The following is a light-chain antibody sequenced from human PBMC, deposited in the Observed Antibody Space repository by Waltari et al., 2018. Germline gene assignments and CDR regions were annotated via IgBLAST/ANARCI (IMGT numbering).Light chain of an antibody. CDR3: QQYSNYPWT. Sequence: DIQMTQSPSTLSAFVGDRVSITCRASQSITSWLAWYQQRPGKAPTLLVYGASNLPSGVPSRFGGSGSGTEFTLTISSLQPDDFATYYCQQYSNYPWTFGQGTNVEIK. J-gene: IGKJ1*01. V-gene: IGKV1-5*01. CDR1: QSITSW. CDR2: GAS.